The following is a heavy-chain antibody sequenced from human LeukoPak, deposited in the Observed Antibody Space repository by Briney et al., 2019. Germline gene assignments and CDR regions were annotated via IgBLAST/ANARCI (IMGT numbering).Heavy chain of an antibody. V-gene: IGHV3-11*05. J-gene: IGHJ3*02. CDR1: GFSFSDYY. Sequence: GGSLRLSCAASGFSFSDYYMLWIRQAPGKGLEWVSFLSPDSAYTNSADSVKGRFTISRDNAKKSLFLQMHSLRAEDTAVYYCARGDMGTESSSNAFDIWGQGTVVTVSS. CDR2: LSPDSAYT. D-gene: IGHD2-8*02. CDR3: ARGDMGTESSSNAFDI.